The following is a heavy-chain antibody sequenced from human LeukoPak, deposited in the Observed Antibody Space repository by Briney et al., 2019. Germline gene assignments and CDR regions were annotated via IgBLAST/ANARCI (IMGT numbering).Heavy chain of an antibody. D-gene: IGHD5-18*01. CDR2: ISGSSSYI. V-gene: IGHV3-21*01. CDR3: VRAKSGHYGYSDY. CDR1: GFTFSSYS. Sequence: GGSLRLSCAASGFTFSSYSMNWVRQAPGKGLEWVSSISGSSSYIYYADSVKGRFTISRDNAKNTVYLQMISLRADDTAVYYCVRAKSGHYGYSDYWGQGTLVTVSS. J-gene: IGHJ4*02.